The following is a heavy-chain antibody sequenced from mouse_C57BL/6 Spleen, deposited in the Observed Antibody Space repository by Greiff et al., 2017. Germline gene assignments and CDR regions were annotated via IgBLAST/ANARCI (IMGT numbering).Heavy chain of an antibody. CDR1: GYTFTSYW. Sequence: QVQLQQPGAELVRPGSSVKLSCKASGYTFTSYWMHWVKQRPIQGLEWIGNIDPSDSETHYNQKFKDKATLTVDKSSSTAYMQLSSLTSEDSAVYYCARSQDYSNYFYAMDDWGQGTSVTVSS. D-gene: IGHD2-5*01. CDR2: IDPSDSET. CDR3: ARSQDYSNYFYAMDD. V-gene: IGHV1-52*01. J-gene: IGHJ4*01.